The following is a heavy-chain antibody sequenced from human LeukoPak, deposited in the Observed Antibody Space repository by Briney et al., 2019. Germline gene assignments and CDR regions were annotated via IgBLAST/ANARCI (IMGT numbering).Heavy chain of an antibody. Sequence: SVKVSCKASGGTFSSYAISWVRQAPGQGLEWMGGIIPIFGTANYAQKFQGRVTITTDESTSTAYVELSSLRSEDTAVYYCARGVVVPAAMGADYWGQGTLVTVSS. CDR3: ARGVVVPAAMGADY. J-gene: IGHJ4*02. D-gene: IGHD2-2*01. CDR1: GGTFSSYA. V-gene: IGHV1-69*05. CDR2: IIPIFGTA.